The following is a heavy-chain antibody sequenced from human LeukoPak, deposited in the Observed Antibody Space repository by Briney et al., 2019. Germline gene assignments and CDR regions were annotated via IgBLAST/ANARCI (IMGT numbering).Heavy chain of an antibody. CDR3: ARRPPGVVPAAHFDY. D-gene: IGHD2-2*01. V-gene: IGHV4-59*08. J-gene: IGHJ4*02. Sequence: SETLSLTCTVSGGSISSYYWSWIRQPPGKGLEWIGYIYYSGSTYYNPSLKSRVTISVDTSKNQFSLKLSSVTAADTAVYYCARRPPGVVPAAHFDYWGQGTLVTVSS. CDR2: IYYSGST. CDR1: GGSISSYY.